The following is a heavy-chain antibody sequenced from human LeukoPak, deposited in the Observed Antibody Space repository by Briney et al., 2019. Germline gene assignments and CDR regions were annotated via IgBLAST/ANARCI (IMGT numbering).Heavy chain of an antibody. CDR1: GFTFSGYD. CDR2: ISYDGSNK. J-gene: IGHJ4*02. CDR3: ATYGDYVGGAFDY. V-gene: IGHV3-30*03. Sequence: GGSLRLSCAASGFTFSGYDMHWVRQAPGKGLEWVAFISYDGSNKYYADSVKGRFTISRDNSKNTLYLQMNSLRTEDTAVFYCATYGDYVGGAFDYWGQGTLVTVSS. D-gene: IGHD4-17*01.